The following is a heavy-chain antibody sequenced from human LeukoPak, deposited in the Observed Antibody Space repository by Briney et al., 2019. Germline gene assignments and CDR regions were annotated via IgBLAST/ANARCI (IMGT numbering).Heavy chain of an antibody. D-gene: IGHD3-16*01. CDR1: GFTFSSDV. CDR2: ISPSGGIT. Sequence: GGSLRLSCAASGFTFSSDVMSWVRQAPGKGLEWVSGISPSGGITYYTDSVKGRFTISRDNSKNTQSLQMNSLRAEDTAVYYCAKDDDWGRYKHWGQGTLVTISS. CDR3: AKDDDWGRYKH. V-gene: IGHV3-23*01. J-gene: IGHJ1*01.